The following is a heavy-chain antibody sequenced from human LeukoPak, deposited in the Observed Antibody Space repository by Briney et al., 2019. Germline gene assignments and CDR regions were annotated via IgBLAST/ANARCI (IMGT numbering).Heavy chain of an antibody. V-gene: IGHV3-30-3*01. D-gene: IGHD2-2*01. CDR3: ARGQVLGYCSSTSCSPFDP. CDR2: ISYDGSNK. J-gene: IGHJ5*02. CDR1: GFTFSSYA. Sequence: GGSLRLSCAASGFTFSSYAMHWVRQAPGKGLEWVAVISYDGSNKYYADSVKGRFTISRDNSKNTLYLQMNSLRAEDTAVYYCARGQVLGYCSSTSCSPFDPWGQGTLVTVYS.